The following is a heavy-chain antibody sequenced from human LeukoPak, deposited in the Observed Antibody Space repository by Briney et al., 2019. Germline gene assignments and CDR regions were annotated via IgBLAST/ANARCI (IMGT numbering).Heavy chain of an antibody. D-gene: IGHD5-18*01. CDR3: ARHEGYSYGDDY. CDR2: INHSGST. J-gene: IGHJ4*02. CDR1: GGSISGYY. Sequence: SETLSLTCTVSGGSISGYYWSWIRQPPGKGLEWIGEINHSGSTDYNPSLKSRVTISVDTSKNQFSLKLSSVTAADTAVYYCARHEGYSYGDDYWGQGTLVTVSS. V-gene: IGHV4-34*01.